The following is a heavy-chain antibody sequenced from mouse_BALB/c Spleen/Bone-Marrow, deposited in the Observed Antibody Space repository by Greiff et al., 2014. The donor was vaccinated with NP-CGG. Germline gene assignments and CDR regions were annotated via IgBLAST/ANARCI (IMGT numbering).Heavy chain of an antibody. V-gene: IGHV3-2*02. Sequence: EVKVEESGPGLVKPSQSLSHTCTVTGYSITSDYAWNWIRQFPGNKLEWMGYISYSGSTSYNPSLKSRISITRDTSKNQFFLQLNSVTTEDTATYYCARDDYGVWGAGTTVTVSS. CDR2: ISYSGST. J-gene: IGHJ1*01. D-gene: IGHD2-4*01. CDR1: GYSITSDYA. CDR3: ARDDYGV.